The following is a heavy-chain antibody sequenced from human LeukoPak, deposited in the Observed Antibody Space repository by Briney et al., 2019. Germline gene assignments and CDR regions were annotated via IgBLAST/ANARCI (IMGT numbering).Heavy chain of an antibody. J-gene: IGHJ4*02. CDR3: AREAEAKYSNYVDY. CDR2: IYYSGST. D-gene: IGHD4-11*01. CDR1: GGSISSYY. Sequence: PSETLSLACTVSGGSISSYYWSWIRQPPGKGLEWIGYIYYSGSTNYNPSPKSRVTISVDTSKNQFSLKLSSVTAADTAVYYRAREAEAKYSNYVDYWGQGTLVTVSS. V-gene: IGHV4-59*01.